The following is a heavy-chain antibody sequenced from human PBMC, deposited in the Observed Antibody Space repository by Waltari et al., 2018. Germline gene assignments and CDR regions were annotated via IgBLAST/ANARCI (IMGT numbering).Heavy chain of an antibody. CDR2: ISGGGGGT. J-gene: IGHJ4*02. CDR3: AKRFGSGSFDY. D-gene: IGHD3-10*01. V-gene: IGHV3-23*01. Sequence: EVQLLVSGGGLVQPGGSLRLSCAASGFTFSKFAMNWVRQDPGKGLEWVSDISGGGGGTNYADSVKGLFTISRDNSKNILFLQMNTLRAEDTAIYYCAKRFGSGSFDYWGQGTLVTVSS. CDR1: GFTFSKFA.